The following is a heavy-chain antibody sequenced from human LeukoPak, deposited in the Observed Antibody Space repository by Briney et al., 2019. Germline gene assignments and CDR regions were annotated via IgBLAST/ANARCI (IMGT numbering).Heavy chain of an antibody. CDR1: GYTFTGYY. Sequence: SVKVSCKASGYTFTGYYMHWVRQAPGQGLGRMGRINPNGGGTNYAQKLQGRLTMTRDTSISTAYMELSRLRSDDTAVYYCARDAYYDSSGYYYDYWGQGTLVTVSS. CDR3: ARDAYYDSSGYYYDY. V-gene: IGHV1-2*06. D-gene: IGHD3-22*01. CDR2: INPNGGGT. J-gene: IGHJ4*02.